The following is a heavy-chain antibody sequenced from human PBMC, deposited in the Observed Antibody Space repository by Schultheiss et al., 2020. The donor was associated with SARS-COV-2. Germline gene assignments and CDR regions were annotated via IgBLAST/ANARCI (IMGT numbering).Heavy chain of an antibody. V-gene: IGHV3-23*01. CDR2: IGGSGGNT. CDR3: AKSIKSYYDSSGAFDY. Sequence: GGSLRLSCAASGFTFSSYAMSWVRQVPGKGLEWVSAIGGSGGNTYYADSVKGRVTISRDNSNNTMYLQMNSLRAEDTAVYYCAKSIKSYYDSSGAFDYWGQGTLVTVSS. J-gene: IGHJ4*02. D-gene: IGHD3-22*01. CDR1: GFTFSSYA.